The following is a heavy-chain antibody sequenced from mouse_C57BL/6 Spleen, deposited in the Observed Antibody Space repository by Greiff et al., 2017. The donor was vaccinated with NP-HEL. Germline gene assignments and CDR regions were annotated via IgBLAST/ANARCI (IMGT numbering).Heavy chain of an antibody. D-gene: IGHD2-3*01. CDR2: INPSTGGT. V-gene: IGHV1-42*01. Sequence: EVQLQQSGPELVKPGASVKISCKASGYSFTGYYMNWVKQSPEKSLEWIGEINPSTGGTTYNQKFKAKATLTVDKSSSTAYMQLKSLTSEDSAVYYCARDGEYFDVWGTGTTVTVSS. CDR3: ARDGEYFDV. CDR1: GYSFTGYY. J-gene: IGHJ1*03.